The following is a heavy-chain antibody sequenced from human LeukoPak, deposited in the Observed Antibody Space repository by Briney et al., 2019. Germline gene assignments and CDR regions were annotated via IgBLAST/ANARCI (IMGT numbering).Heavy chain of an antibody. CDR2: ISSSGSTI. D-gene: IGHD6-13*01. CDR3: ASPAADTFFDYGMDV. J-gene: IGHJ6*02. CDR1: GFTFSDYY. V-gene: IGHV3-11*01. Sequence: GGSLRLSCAASGFTFSDYYMSWIRQAPGKGLEWVSYISSSGSTIYYADSVKGRFTISRDNAKNSLYLQMNSLRAEDTAVYYCASPAADTFFDYGMDVWGQGTTVTVSS.